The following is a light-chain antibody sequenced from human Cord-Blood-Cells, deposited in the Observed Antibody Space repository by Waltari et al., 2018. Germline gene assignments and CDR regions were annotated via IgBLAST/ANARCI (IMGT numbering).Light chain of an antibody. CDR3: QQSYSTPYS. CDR2: AAS. CDR1: QSISSY. V-gene: IGKV1-39*01. J-gene: IGKJ2*03. Sequence: DSRVTQSPLSLAASVGDRVTITCRASQSISSYLNWYQQKPGKAHKLLIYAASSVHSGVPSRFSGSGSGTDFTLTISSLQPEDVATYYCQQSYSTPYSFGQGTKLEIK.